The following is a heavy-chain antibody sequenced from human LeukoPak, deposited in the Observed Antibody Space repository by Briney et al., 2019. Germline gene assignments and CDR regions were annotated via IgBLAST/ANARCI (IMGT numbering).Heavy chain of an antibody. CDR2: IYGGGNI. CDR3: ARGAGYNYPYYFDY. CDR1: GFTVSSNY. D-gene: IGHD5-24*01. V-gene: IGHV3-53*01. Sequence: GGSLRLSCAASGFTVSSNYMNWVSQAPGKGLEWVSVIYGGGNIYYADSVKGRFTISRDNSKNTLYLQMNSLRAEDTAVYYCARGAGYNYPYYFDYWGQGTLVTVSS. J-gene: IGHJ4*02.